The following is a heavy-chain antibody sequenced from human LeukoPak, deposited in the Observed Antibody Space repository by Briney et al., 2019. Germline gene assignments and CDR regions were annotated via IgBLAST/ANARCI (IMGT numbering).Heavy chain of an antibody. Sequence: GGSLRLSFAASGFTFSSIAMTWVRQAPGKGLEWVSTIRSNGETTYNADSVKGRFTISRDNSKKTLYLQLNSLRVEDTAIYYCAKGQELDDGVFDSWGQGTLVTVSS. J-gene: IGHJ4*02. CDR3: AKGQELDDGVFDS. D-gene: IGHD1-1*01. CDR2: IRSNGETT. V-gene: IGHV3-23*01. CDR1: GFTFSSIA.